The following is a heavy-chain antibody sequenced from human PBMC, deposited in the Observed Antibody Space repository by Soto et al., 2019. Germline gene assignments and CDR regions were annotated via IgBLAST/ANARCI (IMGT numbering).Heavy chain of an antibody. V-gene: IGHV3-21*01. J-gene: IGHJ4*02. CDR1: GFIFSSYS. Sequence: GSLRLSCAASGFIFSSYSMNWVRQAPGKGLEWVSSISSSTSYIYYADSVKGRFTISRDNAKNSLYLQMNSLRAEDTAVYYCARDLYTDRIAVAVCWGQGTLVTVSS. CDR3: ARDLYTDRIAVAVC. CDR2: ISSSTSYI. D-gene: IGHD6-19*01.